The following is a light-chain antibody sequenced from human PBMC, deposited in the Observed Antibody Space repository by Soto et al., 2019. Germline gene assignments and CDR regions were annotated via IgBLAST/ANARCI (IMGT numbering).Light chain of an antibody. V-gene: IGKV3-20*01. CDR1: QSVSSSY. CDR3: QHYGTSAL. CDR2: GAS. Sequence: EIVLTQSPGTLSLPPGERATLSCRASQSVSSSYLAWYQQKPGQAPRLLIYGASNRATGIPDRFSVSASGTDFTLTISRLEPEDFAVYYCQHYGTSALFGPGTKVDIK. J-gene: IGKJ3*01.